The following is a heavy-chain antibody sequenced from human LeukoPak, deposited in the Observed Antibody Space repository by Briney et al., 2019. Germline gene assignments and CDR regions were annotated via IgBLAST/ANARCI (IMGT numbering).Heavy chain of an antibody. CDR1: GFTFSSYG. V-gene: IGHV3-30*03. D-gene: IGHD3-10*01. CDR2: ISYDGSNK. CDR3: ARDSPYYYATPFDY. J-gene: IGHJ4*02. Sequence: PGGSLRLSCAASGFTFSSYGMHWVRQAPGKGLEWVAVISYDGSNKYYADSVKGRFTISRDNSKNTLYLQMNSLRAEDTAVYYCARDSPYYYATPFDYWGQGTLVTVSS.